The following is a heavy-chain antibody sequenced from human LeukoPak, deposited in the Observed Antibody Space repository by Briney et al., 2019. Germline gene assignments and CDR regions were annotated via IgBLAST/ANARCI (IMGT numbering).Heavy chain of an antibody. CDR1: GFTFSSYG. Sequence: GGSLRLSCAASGFTFSSYGMHWVRQAPGKGLEWVAVIWYDGSNKYYADSVKGRFAISRDNCKNTLYLQMDSLRSEDTAVYCCARVIGRRSSSLNSNWFDPWGQGTLVTVSS. D-gene: IGHD6-6*01. V-gene: IGHV3-33*01. J-gene: IGHJ5*02. CDR3: ARVIGRRSSSLNSNWFDP. CDR2: IWYDGSNK.